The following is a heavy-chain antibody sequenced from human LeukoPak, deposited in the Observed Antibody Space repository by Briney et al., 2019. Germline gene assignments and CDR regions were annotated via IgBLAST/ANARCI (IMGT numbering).Heavy chain of an antibody. CDR1: GGSISSGGYY. CDR2: IYYSGST. CDR3: ARFSGDYNWFDP. J-gene: IGHJ5*02. D-gene: IGHD4-17*01. V-gene: IGHV4-31*03. Sequence: SQTLSLTCTVSGGSISSGGYYWSWIRQHPGKGLEWIGYIYYSGSTYYNPSLKSRVTISVDTSKNQFSLKLSSVTAADTAVYYCARFSGDYNWFDPWGQGTLVTDSS.